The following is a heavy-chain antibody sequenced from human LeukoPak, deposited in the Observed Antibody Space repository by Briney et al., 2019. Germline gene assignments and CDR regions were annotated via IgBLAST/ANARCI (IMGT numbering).Heavy chain of an antibody. CDR1: GGSISSSSYY. CDR3: ARDANSGSYRRNWFDP. Sequence: SETLSLTCTVSGGSISSSSYYWGWIRQPPGKGLEWIGSIYYSGGTYYNPSLKSRVTISVDTSKNQFSLKLSSVTAADTAVYYCARDANSGSYRRNWFDPWGQGTLVTVSS. V-gene: IGHV4-39*02. J-gene: IGHJ5*02. CDR2: IYYSGGT. D-gene: IGHD1-26*01.